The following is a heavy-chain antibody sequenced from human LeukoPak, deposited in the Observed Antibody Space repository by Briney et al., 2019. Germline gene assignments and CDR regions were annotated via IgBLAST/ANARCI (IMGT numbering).Heavy chain of an antibody. CDR1: GYTFTGYY. Sequence: ASVRVSCKASGYTFTGYYMHWVRQAPGQGLEWMGWINPNSGGTNYAQKFQGRVTMTSDTSISTAYMELSRLRSDDTAVYYCARGIAVAGTLRFDPWGQGTLVTVSS. J-gene: IGHJ5*02. D-gene: IGHD6-19*01. CDR2: INPNSGGT. V-gene: IGHV1-2*02. CDR3: ARGIAVAGTLRFDP.